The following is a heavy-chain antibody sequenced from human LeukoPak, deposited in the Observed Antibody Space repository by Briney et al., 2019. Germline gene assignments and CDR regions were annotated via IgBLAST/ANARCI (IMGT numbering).Heavy chain of an antibody. CDR2: INTNTGNP. CDR1: GYTFTTFG. D-gene: IGHD5-12*01. V-gene: IGHV7-4-1*02. CDR3: ARAPSGYSGYDYPDWYFDL. Sequence: ASVKVSCKAPGYTFTTFGINWVRQAPGQGLEWMGWINTNTGNPTYAQGFTGRFVFSLDTSVSTAYLQISSLKAEDTAVYYCARAPSGYSGYDYPDWYFDLWGRGTLVTVSS. J-gene: IGHJ2*01.